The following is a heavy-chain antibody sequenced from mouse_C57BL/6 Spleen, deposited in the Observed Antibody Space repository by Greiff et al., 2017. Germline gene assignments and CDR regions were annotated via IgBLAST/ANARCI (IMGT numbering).Heavy chain of an antibody. V-gene: IGHV5-4*01. Sequence: EVKLVESGGGLVKPGGSLKLSCAASGFTFSSYAMSWVRQTPEKRLEWVATISDGGSYTYYPDNVKGRFTISRDNAKNNLYLQMSHLKSEDTAMYYWAREGSSYGFAYWCQGTLVTVSA. D-gene: IGHD1-1*01. J-gene: IGHJ3*01. CDR1: GFTFSSYA. CDR3: AREGSSYGFAY. CDR2: ISDGGSYT.